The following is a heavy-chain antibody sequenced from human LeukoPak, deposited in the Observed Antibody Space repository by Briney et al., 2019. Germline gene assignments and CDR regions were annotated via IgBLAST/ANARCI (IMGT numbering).Heavy chain of an antibody. CDR2: ISAYNGNT. CDR1: GYTFTSYG. Sequence: ASVKVSCKASGYTFTSYGISWVRQAPGQGLEWMGWISAYNGNTNYAQKLQGRVTMTTDTSTSTAYMELRSLRSDDTAVYYCARDLAAAGTHSFDYWGQGTLVTVSS. J-gene: IGHJ4*02. V-gene: IGHV1-18*01. CDR3: ARDLAAAGTHSFDY. D-gene: IGHD6-13*01.